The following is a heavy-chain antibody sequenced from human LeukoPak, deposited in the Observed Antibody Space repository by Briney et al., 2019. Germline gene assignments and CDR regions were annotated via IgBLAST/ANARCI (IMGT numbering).Heavy chain of an antibody. Sequence: SVKVSCKASGGTFSSYAISWVRQAPGQGLEWMGGIIPIFGTANYAQKFQGRVTITADESTSTAYMELSSLRSEDTAVYYCARVDGAPWELRRAFDIWGQGTMATVSS. CDR2: IIPIFGTA. CDR3: ARVDGAPWELRRAFDI. D-gene: IGHD1-7*01. J-gene: IGHJ3*02. V-gene: IGHV1-69*13. CDR1: GGTFSSYA.